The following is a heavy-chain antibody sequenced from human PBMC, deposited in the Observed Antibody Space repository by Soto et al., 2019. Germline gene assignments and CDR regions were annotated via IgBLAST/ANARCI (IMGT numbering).Heavy chain of an antibody. CDR3: ARGHYYDSRFPSDH. D-gene: IGHD3-22*01. CDR1: EFTFSSYA. Sequence: QVQLVESGGGVVQPGRSLRVSCAASEFTFSSYAMHWVRQAPGKGLEWVAGIIYDGRNKYYADSVKGRFTISRDNVKKMVDLEMNSLRPEDTAVYYCARGHYYDSRFPSDHWGQGTLLTVSS. V-gene: IGHV3-30*04. CDR2: IIYDGRNK. J-gene: IGHJ4*02.